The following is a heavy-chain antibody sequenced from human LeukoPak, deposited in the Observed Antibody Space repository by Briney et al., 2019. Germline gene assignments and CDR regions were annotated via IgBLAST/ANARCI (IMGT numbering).Heavy chain of an antibody. J-gene: IGHJ4*02. Sequence: GGSLRLSCAASGFSFSNYWMHWVRQAPGKGLVWVTRMNSDGSATYYADSVQGRFTISRDNANNTLYLQMNSLRAEDTAMYFCAKGPNYFDSWGQGTLVTVSS. CDR2: MNSDGSAT. CDR1: GFSFSNYW. CDR3: AKGPNYFDS. V-gene: IGHV3-74*01.